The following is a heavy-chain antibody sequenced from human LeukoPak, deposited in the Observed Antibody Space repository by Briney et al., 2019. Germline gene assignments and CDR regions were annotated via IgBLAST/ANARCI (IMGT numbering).Heavy chain of an antibody. J-gene: IGHJ4*02. CDR1: GFTFSSYG. CDR2: IWYDGSNK. V-gene: IGHV3-33*06. D-gene: IGHD2-21*02. CDR3: VKGVLTAIHYFDY. Sequence: PGRSLRLSCAASGFTFSSYGMHWVRQAPGKGLEWVAVIWYDGSNKYYADSVKGRFTISRDNSKNTLYLQMSSLRAEDTAVYYCVKGVLTAIHYFDYWGQGTLVTVSS.